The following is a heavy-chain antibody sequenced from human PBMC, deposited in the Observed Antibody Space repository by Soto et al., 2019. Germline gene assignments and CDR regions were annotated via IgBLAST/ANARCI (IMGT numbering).Heavy chain of an antibody. Sequence: EVQLVESGGGLAQPGGSLTLSCATSGFTLSGYSMNWVRQSPGKGLEWISYIDTINTIYHADSVKGRFTISRDNAKNSLYLQMNGLRAEDTAVYYCVREPPSVTLFGVAPYNVFDIWGQGTMVIVSS. CDR3: VREPPSVTLFGVAPYNVFDI. CDR2: IDTINTI. V-gene: IGHV3-48*01. J-gene: IGHJ3*02. CDR1: GFTLSGYS. D-gene: IGHD3-3*01.